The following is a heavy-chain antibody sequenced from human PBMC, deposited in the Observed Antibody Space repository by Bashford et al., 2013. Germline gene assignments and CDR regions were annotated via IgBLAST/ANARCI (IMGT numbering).Heavy chain of an antibody. D-gene: IGHD6-19*01. CDR1: GFSFSTHG. CDR2: IWDDGSNI. J-gene: IGHJ3*02. V-gene: IGHV3-33*01. CDR3: ASCTDPGIAVAGICSAFDI. Sequence: GGPVRLSCAASGFSFSTHGMHWVRQAPGKGLEWVAVIWDDGSNINYVESVKGRFTISRDNFHNTLYLQMNSLRAEDTAIYYCASCTDPGIAVAGICSAFDIWGQGTMVTVSS.